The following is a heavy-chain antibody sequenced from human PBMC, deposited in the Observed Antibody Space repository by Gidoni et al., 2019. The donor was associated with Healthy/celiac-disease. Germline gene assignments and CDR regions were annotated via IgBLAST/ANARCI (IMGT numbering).Heavy chain of an antibody. J-gene: IGHJ4*02. CDR1: GCTFSSYD. CDR3: ARERSGYYYFDY. Sequence: EVQLVGSGGGLVQPGGSLRLSCAASGCTFSSYDMHWVRQATGKGLEWVSAIGTAGDTYYPGSVKGRFTISRENAKNSLYLQMNSLSAGDTAVYYCARERSGYYYFDYWGQGTLVTVSS. V-gene: IGHV3-13*01. CDR2: IGTAGDT. D-gene: IGHD3-22*01.